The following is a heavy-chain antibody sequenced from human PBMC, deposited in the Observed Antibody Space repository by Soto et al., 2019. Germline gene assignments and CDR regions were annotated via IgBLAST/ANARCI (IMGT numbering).Heavy chain of an antibody. CDR2: IIPIFGTA. J-gene: IGHJ6*02. V-gene: IGHV1-69*01. Sequence: QVQLVQSGAEVKKPGSSVKVSCKASGGTFSSYAISWVRQAPGQGLEWMGGIIPIFGTAKYAQKFQGRVTITADESTSTADMELSSRRSEDTAVYYCARKDGSGSPVGNYYYYYGMDVWGQGTTVTVSS. CDR1: GGTFSSYA. CDR3: ARKDGSGSPVGNYYYYYGMDV. D-gene: IGHD3-10*01.